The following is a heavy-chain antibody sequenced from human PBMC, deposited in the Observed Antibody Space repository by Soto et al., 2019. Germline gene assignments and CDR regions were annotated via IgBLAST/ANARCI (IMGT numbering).Heavy chain of an antibody. D-gene: IGHD6-25*01. CDR3: AREKRANVYFDY. Sequence: GGSLRLSCAASGFTFSAYWMSWVRQAPGKGLEWVANIKQDGNEKYYVDSVNGRFIISRDDAKNSLFLQLNSLRVEDTAVYYCAREKRANVYFDYWGQGTLVTVSS. CDR2: IKQDGNEK. V-gene: IGHV3-7*01. CDR1: GFTFSAYW. J-gene: IGHJ4*02.